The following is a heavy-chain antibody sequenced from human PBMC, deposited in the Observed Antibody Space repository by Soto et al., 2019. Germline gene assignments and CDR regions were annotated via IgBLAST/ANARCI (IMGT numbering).Heavy chain of an antibody. CDR1: GGSIRSRGYY. V-gene: IGHV4-39*01. Sequence: PSETLSLTCTVSGGSIRSRGYYWGGIVQPQGKGLEWIGTISYTGNTHHNSSLKSPVTISVDTSKNQFSLELSSVTAADTAVYFCARHLETYYYDSSGYYYARHNDYWGQGTLVTVSS. CDR2: ISYTGNT. CDR3: ARHLETYYYDSSGYYYARHNDY. D-gene: IGHD3-22*01. J-gene: IGHJ4*02.